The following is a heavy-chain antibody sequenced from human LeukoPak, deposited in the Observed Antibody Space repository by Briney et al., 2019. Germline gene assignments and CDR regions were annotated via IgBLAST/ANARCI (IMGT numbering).Heavy chain of an antibody. CDR3: ARDPGYNYGFDY. Sequence: GGSLRLSCVGSGVTFSSYSMSWVRQAPGKGLEWVSYLSISTSSIDYADSLKGRFTISTDNAKNSLYLQMNRLRAEDTAVFYCARDPGYNYGFDYWGQGTLVTVSS. J-gene: IGHJ4*02. CDR1: GVTFSSYS. D-gene: IGHD5-18*01. V-gene: IGHV3-48*01. CDR2: LSISTSSI.